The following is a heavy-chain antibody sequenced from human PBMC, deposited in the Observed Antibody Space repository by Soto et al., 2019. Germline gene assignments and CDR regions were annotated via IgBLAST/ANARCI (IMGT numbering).Heavy chain of an antibody. Sequence: QVQLVQSGAEVKKPGASVKVSCKASGYTFTSYGISWVRQAPGQGLEWMGWISAYNGNTNYAQKLQGRVTMTTDTSTSTADMELRSLRSDDTAVYYCASSPGYGDYGSYYFDYWGQGTLVTVSS. CDR2: ISAYNGNT. CDR1: GYTFTSYG. CDR3: ASSPGYGDYGSYYFDY. V-gene: IGHV1-18*01. D-gene: IGHD4-17*01. J-gene: IGHJ4*02.